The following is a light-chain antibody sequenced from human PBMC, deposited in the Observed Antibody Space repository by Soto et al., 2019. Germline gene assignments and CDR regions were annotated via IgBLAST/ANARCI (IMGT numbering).Light chain of an antibody. J-gene: IGLJ1*01. CDR2: RVN. CDR1: PSTIGSNA. CDR3: AVWDDSLTGLYV. Sequence: QSVLTQPPSASGTPGQSVTISCSGSPSTIGSNAVDWYQQFPGTAPKLLIFRVNQRPSGVPDRFSGSKSGTSASLVISGLQSEDEADYYCAVWDDSLTGLYVFGSGTKVTVL. V-gene: IGLV1-44*01.